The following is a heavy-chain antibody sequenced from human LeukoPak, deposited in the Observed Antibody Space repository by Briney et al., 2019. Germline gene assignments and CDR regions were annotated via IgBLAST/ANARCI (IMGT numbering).Heavy chain of an antibody. J-gene: IGHJ4*02. CDR2: IYYSGST. CDR3: ARVARIAAAGAYYFDY. CDR1: GGSISSYY. D-gene: IGHD6-13*01. V-gene: IGHV4-59*01. Sequence: SETLSLTCTVSGGSISSYYWSWIRQPPGKGLEWIGYIYYSGSTNYNPSLKSRVTISVDTSKNQFSLKLSSVTAADTAVYYCARVARIAAAGAYYFDYWGQGTLVTVSS.